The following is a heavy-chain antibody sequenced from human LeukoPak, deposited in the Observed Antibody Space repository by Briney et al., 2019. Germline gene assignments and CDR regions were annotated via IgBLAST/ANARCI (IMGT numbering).Heavy chain of an antibody. J-gene: IGHJ3*02. D-gene: IGHD4-23*01. V-gene: IGHV4-61*02. CDR3: ARAEGPYGGNLVDNDAFDI. Sequence: NPSETLSLTCTVSGGSISSGSYYWSWIRQPAGKGLEWIGRIYTSGSTNYNPSLKSRVTISVDASKNQFSLKLSSVTAADTAVYYCARAEGPYGGNLVDNDAFDIWGQGTMVTVSS. CDR2: IYTSGST. CDR1: GGSISSGSYY.